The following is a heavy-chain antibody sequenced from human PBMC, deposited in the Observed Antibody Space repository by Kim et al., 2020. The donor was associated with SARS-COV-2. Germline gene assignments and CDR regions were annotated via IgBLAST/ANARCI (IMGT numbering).Heavy chain of an antibody. V-gene: IGHV1-18*01. CDR2: ISTYNGNT. J-gene: IGHJ4*02. CDR1: GYTFDDYG. Sequence: ASVKVSCKASGYTFDDYGVSWVRQAPGQGLEWMGWISTYNGNTNYAQNLQGRVTMTSDTSTSTVYMEVRGLRSDDTAVYYCARVPYGDYRGYFDYWGQGT. CDR3: ARVPYGDYRGYFDY. D-gene: IGHD4-17*01.